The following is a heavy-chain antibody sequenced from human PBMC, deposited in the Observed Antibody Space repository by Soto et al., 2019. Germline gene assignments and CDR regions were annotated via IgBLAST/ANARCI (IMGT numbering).Heavy chain of an antibody. J-gene: IGHJ4*02. CDR1: GFTFSSYA. Sequence: PGGSLRLSCAASGFTFSSYAMSWVRQAPGKGLEWVSAISGSGGSTYYADSVKGRFTTSRDNSKSTLYLQMNSLRAEDTAVYYCAKDQRKGSPMLLWGQGTLVTVSS. D-gene: IGHD2-8*01. CDR2: ISGSGGST. V-gene: IGHV3-23*01. CDR3: AKDQRKGSPMLL.